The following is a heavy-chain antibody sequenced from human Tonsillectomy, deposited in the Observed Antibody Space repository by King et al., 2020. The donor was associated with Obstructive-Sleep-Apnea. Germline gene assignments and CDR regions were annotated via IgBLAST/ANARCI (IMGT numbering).Heavy chain of an antibody. CDR3: ATDLNWGSD. CDR2: IKPDGTLK. CDR1: GLTFSSSW. D-gene: IGHD7-27*01. Sequence: QLVQSGGGLVQPGGSLRLSCAVNGLTFSSSWMSWVRQAPGKGLEFLANIKPDGTLKFYADSVKGRFTISRDNAENSQYLQMNSLRAEDTAVYFCATDLNWGSDWGQGTLVTVSS. J-gene: IGHJ4*02. V-gene: IGHV3-7*03.